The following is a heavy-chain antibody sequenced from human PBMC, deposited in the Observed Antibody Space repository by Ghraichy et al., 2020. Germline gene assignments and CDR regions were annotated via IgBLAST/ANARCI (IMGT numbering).Heavy chain of an antibody. CDR3: ARHGSSGHAHRGMDV. D-gene: IGHD6-19*01. J-gene: IGHJ6*02. CDR1: GYSFTSYW. Sequence: GESLNISCKGSGYSFTSYWIGWVRQMPGKGLEWMGIIYPGDSDTRYSPSFQGQVTISADKSISTAYLQWSSLKASDTAMYYCARHGSSGHAHRGMDVWGQGTTVTVSS. CDR2: IYPGDSDT. V-gene: IGHV5-51*01.